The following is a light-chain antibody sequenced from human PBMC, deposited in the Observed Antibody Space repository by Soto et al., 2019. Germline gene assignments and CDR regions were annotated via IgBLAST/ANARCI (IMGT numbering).Light chain of an antibody. CDR3: QQSYSAPPT. CDR1: QSITSN. J-gene: IGKJ4*01. CDR2: GAS. Sequence: DIQMTQSPSSLSASVGDRVTITCRASQSITSNLNWFQQKSGKAPNLLIHGASNLQSGVPSRFSGSGSGTDFTLTIASLQPEDFATYYCQQSYSAPPTFGGGTKVDIK. V-gene: IGKV1-39*01.